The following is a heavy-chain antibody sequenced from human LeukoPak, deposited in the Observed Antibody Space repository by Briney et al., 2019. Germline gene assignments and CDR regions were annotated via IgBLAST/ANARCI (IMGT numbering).Heavy chain of an antibody. CDR2: IKQDGSAT. CDR3: ATSLDTAGGPY. J-gene: IGHJ4*02. Sequence: GGSLRLSCAASGFTFTTYWMTWVRQAPGKGLEWVANIKQDGSATYYADSMKGRFTISRDNAKNSLYLQMNSLRADDTAVYYCATSLDTAGGPYWGQGTRVTVSS. CDR1: GFTFTTYW. V-gene: IGHV3-7*01. D-gene: IGHD5-18*01.